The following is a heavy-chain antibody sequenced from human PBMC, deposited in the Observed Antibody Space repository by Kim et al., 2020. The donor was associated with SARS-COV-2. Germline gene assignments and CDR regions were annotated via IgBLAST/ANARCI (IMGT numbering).Heavy chain of an antibody. Sequence: YAAPVKGRFTISRDDSKNTLYLQMNSLKTEDTAVYYCTTDGEYADAFDIWGQGTMVTVSS. J-gene: IGHJ3*02. CDR3: TTDGEYADAFDI. V-gene: IGHV3-15*01. D-gene: IGHD3-3*01.